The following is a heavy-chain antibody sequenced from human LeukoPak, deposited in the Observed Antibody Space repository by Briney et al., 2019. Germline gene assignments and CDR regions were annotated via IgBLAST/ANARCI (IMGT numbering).Heavy chain of an antibody. J-gene: IGHJ4*02. V-gene: IGHV4-59*01. D-gene: IGHD5-18*01. CDR3: ARAVYSYGYLDY. CDR1: GGSIGSYY. Sequence: SETLSLTCTVSGGSIGSYYWSWIRQPPGKGLEWIGYIYYSGSTNYNPSLKSRVTISVDTSKNQFSLKLSSVTAADTAVYYCARAVYSYGYLDYWGQGTLVTVSS. CDR2: IYYSGST.